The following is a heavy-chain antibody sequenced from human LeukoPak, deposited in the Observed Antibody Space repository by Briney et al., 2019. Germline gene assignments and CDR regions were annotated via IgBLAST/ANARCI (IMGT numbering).Heavy chain of an antibody. D-gene: IGHD5-12*01. CDR1: GLTFSSYG. V-gene: IGHV3-33*01. Sequence: GGSLRLSCAASGLTFSSYGMHWVRQAPGKGLEWVAVIWYDGSNKYYADSVKGRFIISRDNSKNTLYLQMNSLRAEDTAVYYCARDRYGGYRAFDYCGQGTLVTVSS. CDR3: ARDRYGGYRAFDY. J-gene: IGHJ4*02. CDR2: IWYDGSNK.